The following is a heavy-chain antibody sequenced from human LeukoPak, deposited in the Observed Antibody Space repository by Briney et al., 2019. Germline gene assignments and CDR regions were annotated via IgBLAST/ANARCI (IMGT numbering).Heavy chain of an antibody. D-gene: IGHD6-25*01. V-gene: IGHV3-74*01. CDR2: INSDGSST. J-gene: IGHJ4*02. CDR1: GFTFSSYW. Sequence: RPGGSLRLSCAASGFTFSSYWMHWVRQAPGKGLVWVSRINSDGSSTSYADSVKGRFTISRDNAKNTLYLQMNSLRGEDTAVYYCASWAGTTAGFSGPFDFWGQGTLVTVSS. CDR3: ASWAGTTAGFSGPFDF.